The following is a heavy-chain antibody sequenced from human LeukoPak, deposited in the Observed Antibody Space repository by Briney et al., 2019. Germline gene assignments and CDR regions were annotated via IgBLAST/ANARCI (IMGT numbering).Heavy chain of an antibody. D-gene: IGHD2-2*01. CDR1: GGSISSYY. V-gene: IGHV4-59*01. J-gene: IGHJ6*03. CDR3: ARGADIVVALRSTSAGAYYYYMDV. CDR2: IYYSGST. Sequence: SETLSLTCTVSGGSISSYYWSWIRQPPGKGLEWIGYIYYSGSTNYNPSPKSRVTISVDTSKNQFSLKLSSVTAADTAVYYWARGADIVVALRSTSAGAYYYYMDVWGKGTTVTVSS.